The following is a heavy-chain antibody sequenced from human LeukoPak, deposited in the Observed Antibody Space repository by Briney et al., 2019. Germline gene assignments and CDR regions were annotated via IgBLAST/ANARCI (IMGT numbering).Heavy chain of an antibody. CDR1: GFTVSSNY. J-gene: IGHJ4*02. CDR3: ARPFFEYSSSSSPRGTDY. V-gene: IGHV3-66*02. Sequence: GGSLRLSCAASGFTVSSNYMSWVRQAPGPGLEWWSVIYSGGSTYYADSVKGRFTISRDNSKNTLYLQMNSLRAEDTAVYYCARPFFEYSSSSSPRGTDYWGQGTLVTVSS. D-gene: IGHD6-6*01. CDR2: IYSGGST.